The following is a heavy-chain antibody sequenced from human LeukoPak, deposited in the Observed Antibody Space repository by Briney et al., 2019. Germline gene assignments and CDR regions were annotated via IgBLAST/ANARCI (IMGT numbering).Heavy chain of an antibody. CDR2: IYTTGST. Sequence: SETLSLTCTVYGVSIANTFYYWNWLRQPAGKGLEWIGRIYTTGSTDYNPSLKSLVTISLDTARNQFSLKLSSVTAADTAVYYCARRQDGQDYWGQGTLVTVSS. CDR1: GVSIANTFYY. CDR3: ARRQDGQDY. V-gene: IGHV4-61*02. J-gene: IGHJ4*02.